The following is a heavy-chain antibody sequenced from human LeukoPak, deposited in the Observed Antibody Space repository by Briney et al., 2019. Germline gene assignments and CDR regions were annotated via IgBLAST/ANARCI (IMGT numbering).Heavy chain of an antibody. D-gene: IGHD6-13*01. CDR1: GFTFSSYE. Sequence: GGSLRLSCAASGFTFSSYEMNWVRQAPGKGLEWVSYISSSSSYIYYADSVKGRFTISRDNAKNSLYLQMNSLRAEDTAVYYCARCSSSWYYFDYWGQGTLVTVSS. V-gene: IGHV3-21*05. CDR2: ISSSSSYI. J-gene: IGHJ4*02. CDR3: ARCSSSWYYFDY.